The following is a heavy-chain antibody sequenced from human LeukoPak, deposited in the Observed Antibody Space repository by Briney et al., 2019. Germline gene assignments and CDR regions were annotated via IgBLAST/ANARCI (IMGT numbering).Heavy chain of an antibody. D-gene: IGHD6-19*01. J-gene: IGHJ4*02. Sequence: GESLKISCKGSGYSFTSYWIGWVRQMPGKGLEWMGILYPGDSDTRYSPSFQGQVTMSADKSISTAYLQWSGLKASDTAMYYCARQGSRSGWPFDYWGQGTLVTVSS. V-gene: IGHV5-51*01. CDR1: GYSFTSYW. CDR3: ARQGSRSGWPFDY. CDR2: LYPGDSDT.